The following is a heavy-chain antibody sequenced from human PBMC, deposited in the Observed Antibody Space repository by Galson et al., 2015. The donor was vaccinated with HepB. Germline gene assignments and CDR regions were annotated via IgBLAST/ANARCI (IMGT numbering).Heavy chain of an antibody. J-gene: IGHJ4*02. CDR1: GGSISSSSYY. CDR2: IYYSGST. V-gene: IGHV4-39*01. Sequence: SETLSLTCTVSGGSISSSSYYWGWIRQPPGKGLEWIGSIYYSGSTYYNPSLKSRVTISVDTSKNQFSLKLSSVTAADTAVYYCASLRMATINPYFDYWGQGTLVTVSS. CDR3: ASLRMATINPYFDY. D-gene: IGHD5-24*01.